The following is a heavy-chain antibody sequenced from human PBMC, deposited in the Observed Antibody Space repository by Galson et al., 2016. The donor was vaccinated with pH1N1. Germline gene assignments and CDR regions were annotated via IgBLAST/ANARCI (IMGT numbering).Heavy chain of an antibody. CDR1: GYTFTGNY. D-gene: IGHD2/OR15-2a*01. CDR2: INPDSGDT. CDR3: ARGLPYSNPLFGPYPWFDS. J-gene: IGHJ5*01. Sequence: SVKVSCKASGYTFTGNYMHWLRQAPGQGLEWMGRINPDSGDTNYVQNFQGRATMTRAPSISTVYMEVNRLTSDDTAVYYCARGLPYSNPLFGPYPWFDSWGQGTLVTVSS. V-gene: IGHV1-2*06.